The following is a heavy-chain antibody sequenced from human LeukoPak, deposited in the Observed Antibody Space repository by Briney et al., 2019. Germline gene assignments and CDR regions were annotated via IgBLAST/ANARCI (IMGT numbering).Heavy chain of an antibody. CDR3: ARIRCGWSQNWDY. Sequence: PGGSLRLSCAASGFTCSSYWMSWVRQAPGKGLEWVANIKQDGSEKYYVDSVKGRFTISRDNAKNSLYLQMNSLRAEDTAVYYCARIRCGWSQNWDYWGQGTLVTVSS. CDR2: IKQDGSEK. V-gene: IGHV3-7*01. CDR1: GFTCSSYW. D-gene: IGHD6-19*01. J-gene: IGHJ4*02.